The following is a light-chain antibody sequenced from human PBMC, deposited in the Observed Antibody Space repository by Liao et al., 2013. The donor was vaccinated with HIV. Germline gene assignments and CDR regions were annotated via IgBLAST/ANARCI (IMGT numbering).Light chain of an antibody. CDR3: QAWDSSTYVV. CDR2: YDS. CDR1: NIGTKS. Sequence: SYELTQPPSVSVAPGETARITCGGDNIGTKSVHWYQQKPGQAPVLVLYYDSDRPSGIPERFSGSNSGNTATLTISGTQAMDEADYYCQAWDSSTYVVFGGGTKLTVL. J-gene: IGLJ2*01. V-gene: IGLV3-21*01.